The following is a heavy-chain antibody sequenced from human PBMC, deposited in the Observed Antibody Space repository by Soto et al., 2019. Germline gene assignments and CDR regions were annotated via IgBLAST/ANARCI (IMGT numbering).Heavy chain of an antibody. J-gene: IGHJ4*02. V-gene: IGHV2-5*01. CDR2: IYWNDDK. D-gene: IGHD2-21*02. CDR3: ALTGTYGGGDWVEGHCADY. Sequence: QITLKESGPTLVKPTQTLTLTCTFSGFSLSTSGVGVGWIRQPPGKALAWLALIYWNDDKRYSPSLKSRLTITKDTSKNQVVLTMTNMDPGDTATYYCALTGTYGGGDWVEGHCADYWGQGTLVTVSS. CDR1: GFSLSTSGVG.